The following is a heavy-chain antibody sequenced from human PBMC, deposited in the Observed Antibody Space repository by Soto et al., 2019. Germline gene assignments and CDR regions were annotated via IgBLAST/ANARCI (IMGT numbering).Heavy chain of an antibody. D-gene: IGHD6-13*01. J-gene: IGHJ4*02. V-gene: IGHV1-69*13. CDR3: VRDSGAKLSSS. Sequence: ASVKVSCKASGGTFSSYRINWVRQAPGQGLEWVGGIVPIYRTADYAQKFQGRVTITADESARTSYMELRSLKSQDTAAYYCVRDSGAKLSSSWGQGTLVTVS. CDR1: GGTFSSYR. CDR2: IVPIYRTA.